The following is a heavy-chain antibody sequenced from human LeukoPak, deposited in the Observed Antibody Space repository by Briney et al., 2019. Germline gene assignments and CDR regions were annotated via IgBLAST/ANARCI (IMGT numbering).Heavy chain of an antibody. CDR3: ARGYYDILTGYYPFDY. J-gene: IGHJ4*02. Sequence: GASVKVSCKASGYTFTSYAMHWVRQAPGQRLGWMGWINAGNGNTKYSQKFQGRVTITRDTSASTAYMELSSLRPEDTAVYYCARGYYDILTGYYPFDYWGQGTLVTVSS. D-gene: IGHD3-9*01. CDR2: INAGNGNT. CDR1: GYTFTSYA. V-gene: IGHV1-3*01.